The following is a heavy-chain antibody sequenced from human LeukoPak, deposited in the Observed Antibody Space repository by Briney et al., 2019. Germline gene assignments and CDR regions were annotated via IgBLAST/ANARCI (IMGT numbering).Heavy chain of an antibody. CDR3: ARTTCGGDCYSTWGALDI. V-gene: IGHV4-4*07. CDR2: IYSSGST. J-gene: IGHJ3*02. D-gene: IGHD2-21*02. CDR1: GGSISSYY. Sequence: PSETLPLTCTVSGGSISSYYWSWIRQPPGKGLEWIGRIYSSGSTNYNASLKSRVTMSVDTSKNQFSLKLSSVTAADTAVYYCARTTCGGDCYSTWGALDIWGQGTMVTVSS.